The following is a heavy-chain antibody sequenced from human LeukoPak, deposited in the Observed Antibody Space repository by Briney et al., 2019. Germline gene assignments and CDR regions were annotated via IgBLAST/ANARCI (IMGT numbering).Heavy chain of an antibody. D-gene: IGHD5-12*01. CDR3: ARARYSGYDRNFDY. CDR2: INHSGST. Sequence: PSETLSLTCAIYGGSFSGYYWSWIRQPPGKGLEWIGEINHSGSTNYNPSLKSRVTISVDTSKNQFSLKLSSVTAADTAVYYCARARYSGYDRNFDYWGQGTLVTVS. J-gene: IGHJ4*02. V-gene: IGHV4-34*01. CDR1: GGSFSGYY.